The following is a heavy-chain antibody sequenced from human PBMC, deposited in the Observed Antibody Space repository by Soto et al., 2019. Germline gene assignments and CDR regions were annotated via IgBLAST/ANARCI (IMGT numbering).Heavy chain of an antibody. CDR2: ISAYNGNT. Sequence: QVQLVQSGAEVKKPGASVKVSCKASGYTFTNYAFTWVRQAPGQGLEWMGWISAYNGNTNYPQKLQGRVTMTTDTSTSTAYMELRSLRSADTAVYYCARDLAAAGAFDCWGQGTLVTVSS. CDR3: ARDLAAAGAFDC. J-gene: IGHJ4*02. D-gene: IGHD6-13*01. CDR1: GYTFTNYA. V-gene: IGHV1-18*01.